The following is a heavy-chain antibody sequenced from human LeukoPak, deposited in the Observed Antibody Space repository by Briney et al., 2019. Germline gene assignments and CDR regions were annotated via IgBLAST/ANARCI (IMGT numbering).Heavy chain of an antibody. CDR3: ARVGGSNAFDI. J-gene: IGHJ3*02. CDR2: INSDGRSR. Sequence: PGGSLTLSCAPSGLTFSSYWVHWVRQAPGKGLVWVSPINSDGRSRSYTDCVKGRFTISRDSAKNTLSLQMNSLRAEDTAVYFCARVGGSNAFDIWGQGTMVIVSS. V-gene: IGHV3-74*01. D-gene: IGHD1-26*01. CDR1: GLTFSSYW.